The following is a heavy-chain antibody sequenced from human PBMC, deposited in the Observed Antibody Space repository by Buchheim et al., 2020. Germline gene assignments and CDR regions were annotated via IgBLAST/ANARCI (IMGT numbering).Heavy chain of an antibody. V-gene: IGHV4-61*02. J-gene: IGHJ6*02. D-gene: IGHD3-3*01. CDR1: GGSISSGSYY. CDR2: IYTSGST. CDR3: ARSPGSSFWSGSIYYGMDV. Sequence: QVQLQESGPGLVKPSQTLSLTCTVSGGSISSGSYYWSWIRQPAGKGLEWIGRIYTSGSTNYNPSLKSRVTISVDTSKNQFSLKLSSVTAADTAVYYCARSPGSSFWSGSIYYGMDVWGQGTT.